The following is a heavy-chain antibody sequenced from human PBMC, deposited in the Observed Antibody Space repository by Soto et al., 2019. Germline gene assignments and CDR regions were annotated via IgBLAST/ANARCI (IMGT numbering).Heavy chain of an antibody. Sequence: SETLSLTCTVSGGSISSGDYYWSWIRQPPGKGLEWIGYIYYSGSTYYNPSLKSRVTISVDTSKNQFSLKLSSVTAADTAVYYCSRDNILGILYGGMDVWGQGTTVTVSS. V-gene: IGHV4-30-4*01. J-gene: IGHJ6*02. CDR1: GGSISSGDYY. CDR2: IYYSGST. D-gene: IGHD3-3*01. CDR3: SRDNILGILYGGMDV.